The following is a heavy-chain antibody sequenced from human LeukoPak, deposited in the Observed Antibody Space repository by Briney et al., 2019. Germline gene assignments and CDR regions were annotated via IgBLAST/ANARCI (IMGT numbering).Heavy chain of an antibody. D-gene: IGHD2-15*01. CDR1: GFTVSNNY. CDR3: ARGEYCSGGSCYLNFDY. J-gene: IGHJ4*02. CDR2: IHSGGST. V-gene: IGHV3-66*01. Sequence: GGYLRLSCAASGFTVSNNYMSWVRQAPGKGLEWVSVIHSGGSTYYADSVKGRFTISRDNSKNTLYLQMNSLRAEDTAVYYCARGEYCSGGSCYLNFDYWGQGTLVTVSS.